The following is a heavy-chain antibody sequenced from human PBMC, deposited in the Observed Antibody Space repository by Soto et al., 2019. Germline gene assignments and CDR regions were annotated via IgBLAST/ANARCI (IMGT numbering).Heavy chain of an antibody. D-gene: IGHD2-15*01. J-gene: IGHJ4*02. V-gene: IGHV4-59*08. CDR2: IYYSGST. CDR3: ARRRLGCSGGSCYTDALDY. CDR1: GGSISSYY. Sequence: QVQLQESGPGLVKPSETLSLTCTVSGGSISSYYWSWIRQPPGKGLEWIGYIYYSGSTNYNPSLKGRVTISVDTSKIQFSLKLSSVTAADTAVYYCARRRLGCSGGSCYTDALDYWGQGTLVTVSS.